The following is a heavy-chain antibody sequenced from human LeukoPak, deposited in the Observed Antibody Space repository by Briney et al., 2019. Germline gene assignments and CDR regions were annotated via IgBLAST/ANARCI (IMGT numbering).Heavy chain of an antibody. J-gene: IGHJ4*02. V-gene: IGHV1-18*01. D-gene: IGHD3-10*01. Sequence: ASVKVSCKASGYTFTSYGISWVRQAPGQGLEWMGWISAYNGNTNYAQKLQGRVTMTTDTSTSTAYMELRSLRSDDTAVYYCARVSLLWFGELSPNDLGDYWGQGTLGTVSS. CDR1: GYTFTSYG. CDR2: ISAYNGNT. CDR3: ARVSLLWFGELSPNDLGDY.